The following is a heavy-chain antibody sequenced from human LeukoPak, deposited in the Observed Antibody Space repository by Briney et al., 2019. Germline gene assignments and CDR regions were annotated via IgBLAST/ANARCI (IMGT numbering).Heavy chain of an antibody. CDR1: GGSISSGDYY. CDR2: IYYSGST. V-gene: IGHV4-30-4*01. CDR3: ARADFWSGYYWFDP. D-gene: IGHD3-3*01. J-gene: IGHJ5*02. Sequence: SQTLSLTCTVSGGSISSGDYYWSWIRQPPGKGLEWIGYIYYSGSTYYNPSLKSRVTISVDTSKNQFSLKLSSVTAAGTAVYYCARADFWSGYYWFDPWGQGTLVTVSS.